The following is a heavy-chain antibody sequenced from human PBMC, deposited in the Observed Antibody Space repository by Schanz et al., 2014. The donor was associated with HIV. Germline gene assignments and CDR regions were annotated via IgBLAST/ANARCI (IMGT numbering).Heavy chain of an antibody. D-gene: IGHD3-22*01. Sequence: VQLVESGGGLVQPGRSLRLSCAASGFTFSNFGMHWVRQAPGKGLEWVAVISYDGSNKYYADSVKGRFTISRDNSKNTLYLQMNSLRAEDTAVYYCASPLLYDSLDVWGQGTTVTVSS. CDR1: GFTFSNFG. CDR2: ISYDGSNK. J-gene: IGHJ6*02. CDR3: ASPLLYDSLDV. V-gene: IGHV3-30*03.